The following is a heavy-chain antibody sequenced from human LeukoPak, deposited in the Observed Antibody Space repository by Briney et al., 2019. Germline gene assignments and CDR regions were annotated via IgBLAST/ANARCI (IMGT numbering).Heavy chain of an antibody. D-gene: IGHD6-13*01. CDR2: IIPIFGTA. Sequence: ASVKVSRKASGGTFSSYAISWVRQAPGQGLEWMGGIIPIFGTANYAQKFQGRVTIPADESTSTAYMELSSLRSEDTAVYYCARDWALSGLGIAAAGFDYWGQGTLVTVSS. J-gene: IGHJ4*02. CDR3: ARDWALSGLGIAAAGFDY. CDR1: GGTFSSYA. V-gene: IGHV1-69*13.